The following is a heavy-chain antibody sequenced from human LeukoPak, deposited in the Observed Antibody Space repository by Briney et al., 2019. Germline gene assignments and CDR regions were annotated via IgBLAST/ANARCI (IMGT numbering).Heavy chain of an antibody. D-gene: IGHD3-22*01. CDR1: GDSITSGSFY. V-gene: IGHV4-39*07. CDR3: GRDSGFWLY. Sequence: SETLSLTGSVSGDSITSGSFYWGWIRQTPGKGLEWIGNIYSTGATSYNPSVKSRVSMSVDTSKNQFSLELDSVTAADTAVYYCGRDSGFWLYWGQGTLVTVSS. J-gene: IGHJ4*02. CDR2: IYSTGAT.